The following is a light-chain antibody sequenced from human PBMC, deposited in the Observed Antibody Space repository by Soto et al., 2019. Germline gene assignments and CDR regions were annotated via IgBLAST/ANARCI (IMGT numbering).Light chain of an antibody. CDR1: QSVSSY. J-gene: IGKJ1*01. V-gene: IGKV3-11*01. CDR2: DAS. CDR3: QQYGGSPRT. Sequence: EFVLTQSPATLSLSPGERATLSCRASQSVSSYLAWYQQKPGQAPRLLIYDASNRATGIPARFSGTGSGTDFTLTISRLEPEDFAVYYCQQYGGSPRTFGQGTKVDI.